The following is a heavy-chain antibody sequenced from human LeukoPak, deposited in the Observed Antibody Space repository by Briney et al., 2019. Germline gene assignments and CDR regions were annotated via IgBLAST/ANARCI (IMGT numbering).Heavy chain of an antibody. CDR3: ARIIVGDAIYYYYGMDV. J-gene: IGHJ6*02. Sequence: PSETLSLTCTVSGGSISSYYWSWIRQPPGKGLEWIGYIYYSGSTNYNPSLKSRVTISVDTSKNQFSLQLNSVTPEDTAVYYCARIIVGDAIYYYYGMDVWGQGTTVTVSS. CDR1: GGSISSYY. V-gene: IGHV4-59*12. CDR2: IYYSGST. D-gene: IGHD1-26*01.